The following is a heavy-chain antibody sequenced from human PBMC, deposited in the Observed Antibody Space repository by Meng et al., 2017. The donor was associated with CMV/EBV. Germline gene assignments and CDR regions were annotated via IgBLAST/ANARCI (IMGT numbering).Heavy chain of an antibody. D-gene: IGHD2-15*01. CDR3: ARRPRDGGVDY. J-gene: IGHJ4*02. CDR1: GGSISSGGYY. CDR2: IYYSGST. Sequence: SETLSLTCTVSGGSISSGGYYWSWIRQHPGKGLEWIGYIYYSGSTYYNPSLKSRVTISVDTSKNQFSLKLSFVTAADTAVYYCARRPRDGGVDYWGQGTLVTVSS. V-gene: IGHV4-31*03.